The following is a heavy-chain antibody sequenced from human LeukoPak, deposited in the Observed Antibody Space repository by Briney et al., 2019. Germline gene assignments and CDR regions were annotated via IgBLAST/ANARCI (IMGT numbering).Heavy chain of an antibody. D-gene: IGHD6-13*01. V-gene: IGHV3-30*18. J-gene: IGHJ5*02. CDR3: AKDWIGVAAAGTREYNWFDP. Sequence: PGRSLRLSCAASGFTFSSYGMHWVRQAPGKGLEWVAAISNDGSNKYYADSVKGRFTISRDNSKNTLYLQMNSLRAEDTAVYYCAKDWIGVAAAGTREYNWFDPWGQGTLVTVSS. CDR2: ISNDGSNK. CDR1: GFTFSSYG.